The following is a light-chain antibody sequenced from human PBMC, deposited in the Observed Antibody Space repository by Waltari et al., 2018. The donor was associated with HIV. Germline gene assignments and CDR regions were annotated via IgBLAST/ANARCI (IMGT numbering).Light chain of an antibody. V-gene: IGLV3-21*04. CDR2: YDT. CDR1: NIGDKS. CDR3: QVWDTTTDQYV. Sequence: YALTQPPSVSVAPGRTARIACEGNNIGDKSVPWYQQKPGQAPILVISYDTDRPSGIPERFSGSNSGNTASLIISRVEAGDEADYYCQVWDTTTDQYVFGTGTKVTV. J-gene: IGLJ1*01.